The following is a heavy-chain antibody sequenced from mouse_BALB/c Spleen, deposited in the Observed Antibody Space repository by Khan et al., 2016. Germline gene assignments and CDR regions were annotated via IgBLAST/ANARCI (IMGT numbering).Heavy chain of an antibody. D-gene: IGHD2-4*01. J-gene: IGHJ3*01. CDR3: ASYYEYDGGFAN. CDR2: IWGDGST. V-gene: IGHV2-6-7*01. Sequence: QVQLKESGPGLVAPSQSLSITCTVSGFSLTGFSVNWVRQPPGKALEWLGLIWGDGSTDYNSGLKSRLSFRQDYSKSQVFLKMNRLQTDDTARYFCASYYEYDGGFANWCQGTLVTVSA. CDR1: GFSLTGFS.